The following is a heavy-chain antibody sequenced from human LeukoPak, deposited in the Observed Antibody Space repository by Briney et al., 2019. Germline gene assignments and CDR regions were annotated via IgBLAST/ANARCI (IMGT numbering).Heavy chain of an antibody. J-gene: IGHJ1*01. V-gene: IGHV1-3*01. CDR3: ARVPLSDSSGHYYPH. CDR1: GYTFTSYA. D-gene: IGHD3-22*01. CDR2: INAGNGNT. Sequence: GASVKVSCKASGYTFTSYAMHWVRQAPGQRLEWMGWINAGNGNTKYSQNFQGRVTFTRDTSASTAYMELSSLRSEDTAVYYCARVPLSDSSGHYYPHWGQGTLVTVSS.